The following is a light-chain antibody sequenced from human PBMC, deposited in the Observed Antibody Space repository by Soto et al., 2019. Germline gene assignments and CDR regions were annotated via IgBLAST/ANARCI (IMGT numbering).Light chain of an antibody. CDR1: QDIRKY. CDR2: AAS. J-gene: IGKJ1*01. CDR3: QQSYSSPPT. V-gene: IGKV1-39*01. Sequence: IQMTQSPSSLFASVGDRVTITCQATQDIRKYLNWYQQKPGKAPKLLIFAASSLQSGVPSRFSGSRSGPDFTLTICSLQPEDFATYYCQQSYSSPPTFGQGTKVDIK.